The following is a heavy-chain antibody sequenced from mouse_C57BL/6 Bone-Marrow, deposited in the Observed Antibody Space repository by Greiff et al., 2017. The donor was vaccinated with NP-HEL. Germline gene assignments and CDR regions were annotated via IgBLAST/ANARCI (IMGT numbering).Heavy chain of an antibody. Sequence: VQLVESGAELVKPGASVKISCKASGYAFSSYWMNWVKQRPGKGLEWIGQIYPGDGDTNYNGKFKGKATLTADKSSSTAYMQLSSLTSEDSAVYFCARDYGRGPFAYWGQGTLVTVSA. V-gene: IGHV1-80*01. CDR3: ARDYGRGPFAY. D-gene: IGHD1-1*01. CDR2: IYPGDGDT. CDR1: GYAFSSYW. J-gene: IGHJ3*01.